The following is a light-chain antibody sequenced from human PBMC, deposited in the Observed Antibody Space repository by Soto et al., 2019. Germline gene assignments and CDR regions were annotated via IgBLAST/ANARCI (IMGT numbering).Light chain of an antibody. J-gene: IGKJ3*01. Sequence: EIVLQQSPATLSLSPGERATLSCRASQSVGTYLAWYQQKPGQAPRLLIYDASRRATGIPARFSGSGSGTDFTLTINSLEPEDCAVYYCQPRSNWLFTFGPGTTVDIK. CDR3: QPRSNWLFT. V-gene: IGKV3-11*01. CDR1: QSVGTY. CDR2: DAS.